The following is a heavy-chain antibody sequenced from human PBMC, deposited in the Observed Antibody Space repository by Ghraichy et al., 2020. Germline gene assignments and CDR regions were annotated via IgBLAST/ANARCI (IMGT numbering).Heavy chain of an antibody. D-gene: IGHD3-10*01. Sequence: GGSLRLSCAASGFTFSSYAMSWVRQAPGKGLEWVSAISGSGGSTYYADSVKGRFTISRDNSKNTLYLQMNSLRAEDTAVYYCAKVGGSMVREHQTYGMDVWGQGTTVTVSS. V-gene: IGHV3-23*01. CDR2: ISGSGGST. CDR3: AKVGGSMVREHQTYGMDV. J-gene: IGHJ6*02. CDR1: GFTFSSYA.